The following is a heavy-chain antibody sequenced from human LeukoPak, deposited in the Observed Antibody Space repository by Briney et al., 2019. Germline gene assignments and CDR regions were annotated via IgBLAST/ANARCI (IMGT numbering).Heavy chain of an antibody. CDR2: IYYSGST. CDR1: GGSISSYY. D-gene: IGHD3-22*01. Sequence: SETLSLTCTVSGGSISSYYWSWIRQPPGKGLEWIGYIYYSGSTNYNPSLKSRVTISVDTSKNQFSLKLSSVTAADTAVYYCARGLLYYYDSSGYNYWGRGTLVTVSS. V-gene: IGHV4-59*12. J-gene: IGHJ4*02. CDR3: ARGLLYYYDSSGYNY.